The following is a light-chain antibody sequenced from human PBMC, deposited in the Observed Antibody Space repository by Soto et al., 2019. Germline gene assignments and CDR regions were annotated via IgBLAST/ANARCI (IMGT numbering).Light chain of an antibody. V-gene: IGLV4-69*01. J-gene: IGLJ3*02. CDR3: QTWGTGPWV. Sequence: QSVLTQSPSASASLGASVKLTCTLSSGHSSYVIAWHQHQPEKGPRYLMKLNSDGSHSKGDGIPDRFSGSSSGADRYLTISSLQSEDEADYYCQTWGTGPWVFGGGTKLTVL. CDR2: LNSDGSH. CDR1: SGHSSYV.